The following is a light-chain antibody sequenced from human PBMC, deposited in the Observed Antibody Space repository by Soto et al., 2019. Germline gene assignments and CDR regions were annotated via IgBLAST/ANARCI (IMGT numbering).Light chain of an antibody. Sequence: DIQMTQSPSTLPASVGDRVTITCRASQSISTWLAWYQQKPGKAPNLLIYKASYLASGVPSRFSGGGSGTEFTLTISSLQPDDFATYYCQQYSSYWTLGQGTKVDI. CDR2: KAS. CDR1: QSISTW. CDR3: QQYSSYWT. J-gene: IGKJ1*01. V-gene: IGKV1-5*03.